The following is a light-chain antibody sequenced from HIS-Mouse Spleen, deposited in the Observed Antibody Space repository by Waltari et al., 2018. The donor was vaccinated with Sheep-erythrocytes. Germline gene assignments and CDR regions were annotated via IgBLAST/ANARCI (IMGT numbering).Light chain of an antibody. CDR2: DVS. V-gene: IGLV2-11*01. J-gene: IGLJ2*01. CDR3: CSYAGSYTVV. Sequence: QSALTQPRSVSGSPGQSVTISCTGTSSDVGGYNYVSWYQQHPGKAPKLMLYDVSKRPSGVPDRFSGSKSGTTASLTISGLQAEDEADYYCCSYAGSYTVVFGGWTKLTVL. CDR1: SSDVGGYNY.